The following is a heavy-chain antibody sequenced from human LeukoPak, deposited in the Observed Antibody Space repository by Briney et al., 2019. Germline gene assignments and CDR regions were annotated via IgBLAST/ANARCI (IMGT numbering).Heavy chain of an antibody. CDR2: IRYDGSNK. D-gene: IGHD3-3*01. V-gene: IGHV3-30*02. CDR3: ARVTFGVIIYYFDY. CDR1: GFTFSSYG. J-gene: IGHJ4*02. Sequence: GGSLRLSCAASGFTFSSYGMHWVRQAPGKGLEWVAFIRYDGSNKYYADSVKGRFTISRDNSKNTLYLQMNSLGTEDTAVYYCARVTFGVIIYYFDYWGQGTLVTVSS.